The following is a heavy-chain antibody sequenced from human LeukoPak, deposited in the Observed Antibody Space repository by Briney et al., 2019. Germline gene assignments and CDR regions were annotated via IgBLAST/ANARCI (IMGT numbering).Heavy chain of an antibody. Sequence: GESLRFSCKCSGYSFTSYLIWWVRQMHGKGLEWMGIIYSVVSALRYSPFFQGQVHISEDKSISTAYLQWSSLKASDTAMYYCARAQLWLRSDAFDIWGQGTMVTVSS. CDR2: IYSVVSAL. J-gene: IGHJ3*02. CDR1: GYSFTSYL. CDR3: ARAQLWLRSDAFDI. D-gene: IGHD5-18*01. V-gene: IGHV5-51*01.